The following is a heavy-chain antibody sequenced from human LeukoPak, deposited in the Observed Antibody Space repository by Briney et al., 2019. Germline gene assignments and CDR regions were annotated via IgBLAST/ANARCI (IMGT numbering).Heavy chain of an antibody. V-gene: IGHV3-23*01. J-gene: IGHJ4*02. CDR3: ARVSDYDSSGYTGTFDY. D-gene: IGHD3-22*01. Sequence: GGSLRLSCAASGFTFSSYAMSWVRQAPGKGLEWVSAISGSGGSTYYADSVKGRFTISRDNSKNTLYLQMNSLRAEDTAVYYCARVSDYDSSGYTGTFDYWGQGTLVTVSS. CDR1: GFTFSSYA. CDR2: ISGSGGST.